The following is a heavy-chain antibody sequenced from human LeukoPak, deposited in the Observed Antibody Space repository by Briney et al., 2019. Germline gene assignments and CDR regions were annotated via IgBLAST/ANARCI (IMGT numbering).Heavy chain of an antibody. Sequence: GGSLRLSCAASEFTFSNFDIHWVRQAPGKGLEWVAFIRFDGSNKQYADSVKGRFTISRDKSKNTLDLQMNSLRAEDTAVYYCVRPTGSGAYDIWGQGTMVTVSS. D-gene: IGHD6-19*01. CDR3: VRPTGSGAYDI. V-gene: IGHV3-30*02. J-gene: IGHJ3*02. CDR1: EFTFSNFD. CDR2: IRFDGSNK.